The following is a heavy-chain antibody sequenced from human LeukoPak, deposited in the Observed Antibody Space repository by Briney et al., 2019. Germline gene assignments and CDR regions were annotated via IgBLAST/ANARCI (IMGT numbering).Heavy chain of an antibody. CDR2: IKSKTDGGTT. CDR1: GFTFSSYS. CDR3: TTDWGYSGYDY. V-gene: IGHV3-15*01. J-gene: IGHJ4*02. D-gene: IGHD5-12*01. Sequence: GGSLRLSCAASGFTFSSYSMNWVRQAPGKGLEWVGRIKSKTDGGTTDYAAPVKGRFTISRDDSKNTLYLQMNSLKTEDTAVYYCTTDWGYSGYDYWGQGTLVTVSS.